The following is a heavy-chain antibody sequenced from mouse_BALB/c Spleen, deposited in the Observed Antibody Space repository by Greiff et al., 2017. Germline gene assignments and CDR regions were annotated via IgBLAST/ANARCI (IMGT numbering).Heavy chain of an antibody. CDR2: IDPENGDT. Sequence: EVKLQESGAELVRSGASVKLSCTASGFNIKDYYMHWVKQRPEQGLEWIGWIDPENGDTEYAPKFQGKATMTADTSSNTAYLQLSSLTSEDTAVYYCNAFYDYDGVFAYWGQGTLVTVSA. V-gene: IGHV14-4*02. CDR1: GFNIKDYY. CDR3: NAFYDYDGVFAY. J-gene: IGHJ3*01. D-gene: IGHD2-4*01.